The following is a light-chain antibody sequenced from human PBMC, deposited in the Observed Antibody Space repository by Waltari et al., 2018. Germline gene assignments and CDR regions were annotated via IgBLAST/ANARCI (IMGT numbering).Light chain of an antibody. CDR1: ETISSW. Sequence: DIQMTQPPSSLSASVGDRVTITCRASETISSWLAWYQQKPGKAPKLLIYKASTLESGVPSRFSGSGSGTEFTLTXSSLQPGDFATYYCQQFNSFPWTXGHGTKVEIK. J-gene: IGKJ1*01. V-gene: IGKV1-5*03. CDR3: QQFNSFPWT. CDR2: KAS.